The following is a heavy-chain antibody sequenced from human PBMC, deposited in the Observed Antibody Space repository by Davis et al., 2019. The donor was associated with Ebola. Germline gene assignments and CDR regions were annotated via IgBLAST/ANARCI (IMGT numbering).Heavy chain of an antibody. J-gene: IGHJ3*02. CDR1: GFTFSGSA. V-gene: IGHV3-73*01. Sequence: GESLKIHCAASGFTFSGSAMHWVRQASGQGLEWVGRIRSKANSYATAYAASVKGRFTISRDDSKNTAYLQMNSLKTEDTAVYYCTSDYGSGSYGRGDIWGQGTMVTVSS. CDR2: IRSKANSYAT. D-gene: IGHD3-10*01. CDR3: TSDYGSGSYGRGDI.